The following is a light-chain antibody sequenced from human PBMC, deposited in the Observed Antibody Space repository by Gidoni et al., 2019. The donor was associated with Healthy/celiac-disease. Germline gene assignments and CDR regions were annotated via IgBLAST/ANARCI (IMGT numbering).Light chain of an antibody. CDR1: QSVSSY. CDR2: DAS. V-gene: IGKV3-11*01. J-gene: IGKJ4*01. CDR3: RQRSNWPLT. Sequence: IVLTQSPATLSLSPGERATLSCRASQSVSSYLAWYQQKPGQAPRLLIYDASNRAAGIPAMFSGRGSGTDFTLTIGSLEPEDFAVYYCRQRSNWPLTFGGGTKVEIK.